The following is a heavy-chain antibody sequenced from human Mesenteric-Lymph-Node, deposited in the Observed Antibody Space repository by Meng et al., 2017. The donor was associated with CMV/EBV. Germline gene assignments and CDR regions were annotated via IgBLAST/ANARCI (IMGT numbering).Heavy chain of an antibody. CDR2: FFWNDDK. CDR1: GFSLSTFGEG. J-gene: IGHJ6*02. CDR3: AHRISSLRYAMDV. Sequence: SGPTLVKPTQTLTLTCTFSGFSLSTFGEGVAWVRQPPGQALEWLALFFWNDDKRYSPSLETRLTMTKDTSKNQVILTMTDVDPVDTATYYCAHRISSLRYAMDVWGQGITVTVSS. V-gene: IGHV2-5*01.